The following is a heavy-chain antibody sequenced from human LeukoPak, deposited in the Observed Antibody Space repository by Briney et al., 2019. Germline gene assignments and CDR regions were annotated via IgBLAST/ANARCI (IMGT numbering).Heavy chain of an antibody. D-gene: IGHD6-13*01. Sequence: GGSLRLSCAASGFTFSSYAMSWVRQAPGKGLEWVSGISSNGASTYYVDSVKGRFTITRDNSKNTLFLQMNSLRAEDTAVYYCAKRGSVGTLGHFDYWGQGTLVTVSS. J-gene: IGHJ4*02. CDR3: AKRGSVGTLGHFDY. CDR1: GFTFSSYA. CDR2: ISSNGAST. V-gene: IGHV3-23*01.